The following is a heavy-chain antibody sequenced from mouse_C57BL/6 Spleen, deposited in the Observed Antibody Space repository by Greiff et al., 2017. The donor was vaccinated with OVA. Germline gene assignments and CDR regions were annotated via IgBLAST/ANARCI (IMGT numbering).Heavy chain of an antibody. CDR3: TTDYSNYDYAMDY. V-gene: IGHV14-4*01. D-gene: IGHD2-5*01. J-gene: IGHJ4*01. Sequence: VQLQQSGAELVRPGASVKLSCTASGFNIKDDYMHWVKPRPEQGLEWIGWIDPENGDTEYASKFQGKATITADTSSNTAYLQLSSLTSEDTAVYYCTTDYSNYDYAMDYWGQGTSVTVSS. CDR1: GFNIKDDY. CDR2: IDPENGDT.